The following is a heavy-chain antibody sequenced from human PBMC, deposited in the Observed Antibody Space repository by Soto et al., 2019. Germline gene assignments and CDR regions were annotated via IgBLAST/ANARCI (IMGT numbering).Heavy chain of an antibody. CDR1: GFTFSSYS. D-gene: IGHD3-10*01. J-gene: IGHJ5*02. CDR2: ISSSSSYI. Sequence: GGSLRLSCAGSGFTFSSYSINWVRQAPGKGLEWVSSISSSSSYIYYADSVKGRFTISRDNAKNSLYLQMNSLRAEDTAVYYCVSGELEFDPSGQGTLLTFSP. CDR3: VSGELEFDP. V-gene: IGHV3-21*01.